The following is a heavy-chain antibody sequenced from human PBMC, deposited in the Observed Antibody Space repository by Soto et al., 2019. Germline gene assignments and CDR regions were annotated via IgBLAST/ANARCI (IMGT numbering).Heavy chain of an antibody. Sequence: SETLSLTCTVSGGSISSSSYYWGWIRQPPGKGLEWIGSIYYSGSTYYNPSLKSRVTISVDTSKNQFSLKLSSVTAADTAVYYCARLAYYDSSGYYYGMDVWGQGTTVTVSS. CDR1: GGSISSSSYY. J-gene: IGHJ6*02. D-gene: IGHD3-22*01. CDR3: ARLAYYDSSGYYYGMDV. CDR2: IYYSGST. V-gene: IGHV4-39*01.